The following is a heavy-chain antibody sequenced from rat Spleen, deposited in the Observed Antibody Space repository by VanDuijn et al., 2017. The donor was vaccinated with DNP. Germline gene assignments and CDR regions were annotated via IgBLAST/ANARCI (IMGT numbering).Heavy chain of an antibody. CDR2: ITNSGGST. J-gene: IGHJ3*01. V-gene: IGHV5-27*01. Sequence: EVQLVESGGGLVQPGRSLKLSCAASGFTFSNYGMAWVRQAPTKGLEWVASITNSGGSTYYRDSVKGRFTISRDDAKSTLYLQMDSLRSEDTATYYCTTGGNNPFPYWGQGTLVTVSS. CDR1: GFTFSNYG. D-gene: IGHD1-10*01. CDR3: TTGGNNPFPY.